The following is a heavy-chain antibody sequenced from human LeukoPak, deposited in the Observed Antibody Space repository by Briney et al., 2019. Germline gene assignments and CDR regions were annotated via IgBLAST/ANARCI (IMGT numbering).Heavy chain of an antibody. CDR3: ARVSCSGGSCFLSPSWFDP. Sequence: PSGTLSLTCAVSGGSISSSNWWSWVRQPPGKGLEWIGEIYHSGSTNYNPSLKSRVTISVDKSKNQFSLELSSVTAADTAVYYCARVSCSGGSCFLSPSWFDPWGQGTLVTVSS. D-gene: IGHD2-15*01. CDR1: GGSISSSNW. V-gene: IGHV4-4*02. J-gene: IGHJ5*02. CDR2: IYHSGST.